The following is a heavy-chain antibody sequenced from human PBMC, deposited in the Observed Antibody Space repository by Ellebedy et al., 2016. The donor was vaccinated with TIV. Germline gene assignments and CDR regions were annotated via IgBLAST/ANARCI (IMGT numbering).Heavy chain of an antibody. Sequence: GESLKISCAASGFPFSSYAMHWVRQAPGKGLEWVAIVAYAGGNKNYPDSLRGRCTISRDNSKNLVYVKMNSMRIEDTAVYYCAVYFGNRLFANWGQGTLVTVSS. CDR3: AVYFGNRLFAN. J-gene: IGHJ4*02. D-gene: IGHD3-9*01. V-gene: IGHV3-30-3*02. CDR2: VAYAGGNK. CDR1: GFPFSSYA.